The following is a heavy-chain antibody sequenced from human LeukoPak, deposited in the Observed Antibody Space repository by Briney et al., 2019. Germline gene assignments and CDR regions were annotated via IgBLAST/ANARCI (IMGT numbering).Heavy chain of an antibody. V-gene: IGHV1-2*04. CDR1: GYTFTGYY. CDR3: ARDRRSYYDSSGYYYEYYYYYYGMDV. J-gene: IGHJ6*02. Sequence: GASVKVSCKASGYTFTGYYMHWVRQAPGQGLEWMGWINPNGGGTNYAQKFQGWVTMTRDTSISTAYMELSRLRSDDTAVYYCARDRRSYYDSSGYYYEYYYYYYGMDVWGQGTTVTVSS. CDR2: INPNGGGT. D-gene: IGHD3-22*01.